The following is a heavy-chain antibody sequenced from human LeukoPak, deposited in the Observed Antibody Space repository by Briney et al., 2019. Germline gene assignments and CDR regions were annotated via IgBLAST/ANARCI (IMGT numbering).Heavy chain of an antibody. D-gene: IGHD6-13*01. J-gene: IGHJ4*02. V-gene: IGHV4-34*01. Sequence: SETLSLTCAVYGGSFSGYYWSWIRQPPGKGLEWIEEINHSGSTNYNPSLKSRVTISVDTSKNQFSLKLSSVTAADTAVYYCARIRGNRMYSSSWYTYYFDYWGQGTLVTVSS. CDR2: INHSGST. CDR3: ARIRGNRMYSSSWYTYYFDY. CDR1: GGSFSGYY.